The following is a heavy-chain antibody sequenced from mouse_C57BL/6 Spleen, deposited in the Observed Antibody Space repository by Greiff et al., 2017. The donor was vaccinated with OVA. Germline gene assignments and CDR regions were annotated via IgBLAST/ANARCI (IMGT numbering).Heavy chain of an antibody. J-gene: IGHJ2*01. D-gene: IGHD1-1*01. V-gene: IGHV1-53*01. Sequence: VQLQQPGTELVKPGASVKLSCKACGYTFTSYWMHWVKQRPGQGLEWIGNINPSNGGTNYNEKFKSKATLTVDKSSSTAYMQLSSLTSEDSAVYYCARGAITTVVEDYWGQGTTLTVSS. CDR2: INPSNGGT. CDR3: ARGAITTVVEDY. CDR1: GYTFTSYW.